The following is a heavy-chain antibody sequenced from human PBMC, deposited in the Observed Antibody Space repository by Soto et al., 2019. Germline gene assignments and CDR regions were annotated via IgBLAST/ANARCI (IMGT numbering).Heavy chain of an antibody. J-gene: IGHJ4*02. CDR3: ARGNPLGYCSGGSCYSVNY. CDR2: IIPIFGTA. D-gene: IGHD2-15*01. Sequence: QVQLVQSGAEVKKPGSSVKVSCKACGGTFSSYAISWVRQAPGQGHEWMGGIIPIFGTANYAQKFQGRVTITADESTSTAYMELSSLRSEDTAVYYCARGNPLGYCSGGSCYSVNYWGQGTLVTVSS. V-gene: IGHV1-69*01. CDR1: GGTFSSYA.